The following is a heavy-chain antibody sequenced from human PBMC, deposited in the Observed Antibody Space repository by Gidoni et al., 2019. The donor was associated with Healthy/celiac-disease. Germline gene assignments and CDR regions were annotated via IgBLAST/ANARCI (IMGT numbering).Heavy chain of an antibody. CDR1: GFTFSSYA. Sequence: QVQLVESGGGVVQPGRSLRLSCAASGFTFSSYAMHWVRQAPGKGLEWVAVISYDGSNKYYADSVKGRFTISRDNSKNTLYLQMNSLRAEDTAVYYCASAMSFDYWGQGTLVTVSS. V-gene: IGHV3-30-3*01. CDR2: ISYDGSNK. CDR3: ASAMSFDY. D-gene: IGHD2-2*01. J-gene: IGHJ4*02.